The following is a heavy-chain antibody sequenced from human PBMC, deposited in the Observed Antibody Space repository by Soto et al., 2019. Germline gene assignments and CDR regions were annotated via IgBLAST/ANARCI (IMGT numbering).Heavy chain of an antibody. Sequence: ASVKVSCKASGGTFSSYAISWVRQAPGQGLEWMGGIIPIFGTANYAQKFQGRVTITADESTSTAYMELSSLRSEDTAVYYCAREEVKRLTMTHPYYYYYGMDVWGQGTTVTVSS. D-gene: IGHD3-9*01. CDR3: AREEVKRLTMTHPYYYYYGMDV. V-gene: IGHV1-69*13. J-gene: IGHJ6*02. CDR2: IIPIFGTA. CDR1: GGTFSSYA.